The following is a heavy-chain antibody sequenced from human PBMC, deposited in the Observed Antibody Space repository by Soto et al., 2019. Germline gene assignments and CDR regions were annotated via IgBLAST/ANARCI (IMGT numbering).Heavy chain of an antibody. J-gene: IGHJ4*02. CDR3: AREDSGDYFAYFDY. Sequence: QVQLVESGGGAVQPGRSLRLSRAASGFTFNHFAMHWVRQAPGKGLDWVAVISYDGRRKSYADSVKGRFTISRDNSERTLDLQMNNLTSQDTGIYYCAREDSGDYFAYFDYWGQGSLVAVSS. V-gene: IGHV3-30*04. CDR2: ISYDGRRK. CDR1: GFTFNHFA. D-gene: IGHD1-26*01.